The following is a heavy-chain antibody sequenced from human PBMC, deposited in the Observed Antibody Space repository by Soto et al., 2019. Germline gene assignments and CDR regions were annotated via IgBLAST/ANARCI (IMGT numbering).Heavy chain of an antibody. J-gene: IGHJ4*02. CDR1: GCSISSYY. CDR3: YNDGY. CDR2: IYYSGST. Sequence: SETLSLTCTVSGCSISSYYWSWIRQPPGKGLEWIGYIYYSGSTNYNPSLKSRVTMPVDTSKNQFSLNLNSVTAADTAVYYCYNDGYWGQGTLVTVSS. V-gene: IGHV4-59*08. D-gene: IGHD3-10*01.